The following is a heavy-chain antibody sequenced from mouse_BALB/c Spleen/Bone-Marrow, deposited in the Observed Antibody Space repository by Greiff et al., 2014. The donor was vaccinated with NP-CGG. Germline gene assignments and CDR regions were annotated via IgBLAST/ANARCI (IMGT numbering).Heavy chain of an antibody. CDR2: IDPYYGGT. CDR1: GYSFTAYN. CDR3: TRDDSPYWYFDV. V-gene: IGHV1-39*01. Sequence: LVESGPELEKPGASVKISCKASGYSFTAYNMNWVKQSNGKSLEWIGSIDPYYGGTSYNQKFKGKATSTVDKSSSTAYMQLKNLTSEDSAVYYCTRDDSPYWYFDVWGAGTTVTVSS. J-gene: IGHJ1*01. D-gene: IGHD2-4*01.